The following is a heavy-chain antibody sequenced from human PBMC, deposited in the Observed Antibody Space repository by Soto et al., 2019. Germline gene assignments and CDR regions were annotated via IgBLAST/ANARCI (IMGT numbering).Heavy chain of an antibody. CDR3: ARVPVVVVAALRGAFDI. D-gene: IGHD2-15*01. J-gene: IGHJ3*02. CDR1: GYTFTSYY. V-gene: IGHV1-46*01. Sequence: ASVKVSCKASGYTFTSYYMHWVRQAPGQGLEWMGIINPSGGSTSYAQKFQGRVTMTRDTSTSTAYMELRSLRSDDTAVYYCARVPVVVVAALRGAFDIWGQGTMVT. CDR2: INPSGGST.